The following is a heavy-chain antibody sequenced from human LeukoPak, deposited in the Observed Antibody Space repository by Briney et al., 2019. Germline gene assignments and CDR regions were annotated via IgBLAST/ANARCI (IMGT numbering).Heavy chain of an antibody. V-gene: IGHV3-7*03. CDR3: ARSSYSSSSSV. CDR2: IKEDGSER. CDR1: AFIFSGHW. Sequence: TGGSLRLSCEGSAFIFSGHWMNWVRQTPGKGLEWVASIKEDGSERQYVDSVKGRFSISRDNAKGSLFLQLNSLRAEDTAVYYCARSSYSSSSSVWGQGTMVTVSS. D-gene: IGHD6-6*01. J-gene: IGHJ3*01.